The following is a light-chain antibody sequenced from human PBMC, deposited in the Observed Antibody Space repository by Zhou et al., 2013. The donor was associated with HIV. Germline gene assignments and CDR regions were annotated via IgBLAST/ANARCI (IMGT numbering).Light chain of an antibody. V-gene: IGKV1-8*01. CDR3: NIIXYSFHRP. CDR2: GAS. CDR1: QDISSY. J-gene: IGKJ4*01. Sequence: AIRMTQSPTSFSASTGDRVTITCRATQDISSYVAWYQQELGKAPKLLIYGASTLQSGVPSRFSGSGSGTEFNLTIDCLQPEXIXYYXTNIIXYSFHRPSGQGTKV.